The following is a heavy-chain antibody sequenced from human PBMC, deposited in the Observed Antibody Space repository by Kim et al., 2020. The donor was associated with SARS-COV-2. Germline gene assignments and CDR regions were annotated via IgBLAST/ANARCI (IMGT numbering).Heavy chain of an antibody. V-gene: IGHV3-23*01. J-gene: IGHJ4*02. D-gene: IGHD6-13*01. CDR3: STLGTIAAAGTDY. Sequence: AASVKGRFTISRDNSKTTLYLQMNSLRAEDTAVYYCSTLGTIAAAGTDYWGQGTLVTVSS.